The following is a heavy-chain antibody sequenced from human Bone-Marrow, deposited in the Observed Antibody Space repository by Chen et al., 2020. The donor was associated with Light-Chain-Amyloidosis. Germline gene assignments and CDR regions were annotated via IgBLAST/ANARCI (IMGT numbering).Heavy chain of an antibody. CDR1: GTSISADDYY. V-gene: IGHV4-30-4*01. D-gene: IGHD2-2*01. CDR3: ARELPFAI. CDR2: IDKSGIT. J-gene: IGHJ4*02. Sequence: QVQLQESGPGLVKPSQTLSLTCSVAGTSISADDYYWSWIRQPPGKGLEWIGYIDKSGITYYNPSLKSRVSISVDTSKNQFSLNLSSVTAADTAVYYCARELPFAIWGQGTLVTVSS.